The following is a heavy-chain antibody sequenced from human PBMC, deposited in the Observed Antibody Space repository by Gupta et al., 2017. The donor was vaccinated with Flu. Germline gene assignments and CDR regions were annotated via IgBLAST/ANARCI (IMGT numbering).Heavy chain of an antibody. V-gene: IGHV3-23*01. CDR1: GFTFNRYV. D-gene: IGHD2-21*01. CDR2: RSGSGGST. CDR3: SKGDCVGDCYYYFDH. Sequence: LESGGGLIQAGESLRLSCAASGFTFNRYVMNWIRKATGKGLEWCAGRSGSGGSTYYAESVKGRFTISRDNFKDMMTLQVDNVRAEDTAVYYCSKGDCVGDCYYYFDHWGQGTLVTVSS. J-gene: IGHJ4*02.